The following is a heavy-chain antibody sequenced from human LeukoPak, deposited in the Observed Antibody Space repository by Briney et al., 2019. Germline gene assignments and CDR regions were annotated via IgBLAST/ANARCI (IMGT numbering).Heavy chain of an antibody. CDR1: GFTFSNYG. J-gene: IGHJ4*02. CDR3: ARDRGSSQFDY. V-gene: IGHV3-33*01. D-gene: IGHD6-13*01. Sequence: GGSLRLSCAASGFTFSNYGMHWVRQAPGKGLEWVAVTWYDGSKKYYADSVKGRFTISRDNSKNTLDLQMNSLRAEDTAVYYCARDRGSSQFDYWGQGTLVTVSS. CDR2: TWYDGSKK.